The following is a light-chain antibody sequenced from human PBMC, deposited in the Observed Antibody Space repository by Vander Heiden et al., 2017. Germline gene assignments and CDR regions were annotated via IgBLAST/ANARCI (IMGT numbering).Light chain of an antibody. V-gene: IGKV1-5*03. Sequence: DIQMTQSPSTLSASVGDRATITCRASQSISSWLAWYQQKPGKAPKLLIYKASSLESGVPSRFSGRGSGTEFTLTISSLQPDDFATYYCQQYNSYPWTFGQGTKVEIK. J-gene: IGKJ1*01. CDR1: QSISSW. CDR3: QQYNSYPWT. CDR2: KAS.